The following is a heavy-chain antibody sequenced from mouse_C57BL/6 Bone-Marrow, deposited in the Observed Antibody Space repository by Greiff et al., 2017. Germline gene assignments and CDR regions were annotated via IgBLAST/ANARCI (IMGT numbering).Heavy chain of an antibody. V-gene: IGHV1-69*01. Sequence: VQLQQPGAELVMPGASVKLSCKASGYTFTSYWMHWVKQRPGQGLEWIGEIDPSDSYTNYNQKFKGKSTLTVDKSSSTAYMQLSSLTSEDSAVYYCAIYDYDRRSYAMDYWVKEPQSPSPQ. CDR3: AIYDYDRRSYAMDY. CDR2: IDPSDSYT. J-gene: IGHJ4*01. D-gene: IGHD2-4*01. CDR1: GYTFTSYW.